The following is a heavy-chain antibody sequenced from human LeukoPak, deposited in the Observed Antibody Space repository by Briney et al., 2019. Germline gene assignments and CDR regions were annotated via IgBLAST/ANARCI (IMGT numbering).Heavy chain of an antibody. V-gene: IGHV3-49*05. CDR1: GFTFGDYT. Sequence: KTGGSLRLSCTSSGFTFGDYTMSWFRQAPGKGLEWVGSIRPKAYGGTTEYAASVKGRFTISRDDSKSSGYLQMNSLKTEDTAVYHCTRGGCSFAYWGQGTLVTVSS. J-gene: IGHJ4*02. CDR3: TRGGCSFAY. CDR2: IRPKAYGGTT. D-gene: IGHD2-8*01.